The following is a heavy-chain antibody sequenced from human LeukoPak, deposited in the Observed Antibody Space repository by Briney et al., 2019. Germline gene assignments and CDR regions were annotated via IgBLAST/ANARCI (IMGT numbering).Heavy chain of an antibody. V-gene: IGHV3-21*01. CDR2: ISSSSSYI. J-gene: IGHJ4*02. D-gene: IGHD6-13*01. Sequence: PGGSLRLSCAASGFTFSSYSMNWVRQAPGKGLEWVSSISSSSSYIYYADSVKGRFTISRDNAKNSLYLQMNSLRAEDTAVYYCARDHGSGYSSSWSGYWGQGTLVTVSS. CDR1: GFTFSSYS. CDR3: ARDHGSGYSSSWSGY.